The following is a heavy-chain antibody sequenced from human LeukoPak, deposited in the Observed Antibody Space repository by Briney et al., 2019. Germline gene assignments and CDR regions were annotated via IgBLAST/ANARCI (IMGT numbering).Heavy chain of an antibody. Sequence: SETLSLTCTVSGGSISSDYWSWIRQPPGKGLEWIGNIYNTGSTNYNPSLKSRVTISLDTSKNQFSLKLSSVTAADTAVYYCARGELLWFGELFWFDPWGQGTLVTVSS. CDR2: IYNTGST. J-gene: IGHJ5*02. CDR3: ARGELLWFGELFWFDP. V-gene: IGHV4-59*08. D-gene: IGHD3-10*01. CDR1: GGSISSDY.